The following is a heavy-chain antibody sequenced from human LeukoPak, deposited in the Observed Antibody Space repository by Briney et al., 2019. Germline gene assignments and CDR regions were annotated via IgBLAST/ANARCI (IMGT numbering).Heavy chain of an antibody. CDR3: VRGRFLEWLTLFDY. Sequence: ASVKVSCKASGYTFTGYYMHWVRQAPGQGLEWMGWINPNSGGTNYAQKFQGRVTMTRDTSISTAYMELSRLRSDDTAVCYCVRGRFLEWLTLFDYWGQGTLVTVSS. V-gene: IGHV1-2*02. CDR2: INPNSGGT. CDR1: GYTFTGYY. J-gene: IGHJ4*02. D-gene: IGHD3-3*01.